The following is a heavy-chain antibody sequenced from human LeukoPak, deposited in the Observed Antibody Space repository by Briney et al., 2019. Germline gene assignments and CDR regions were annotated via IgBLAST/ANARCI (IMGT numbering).Heavy chain of an antibody. Sequence: SETLSLTCTVSGGSISSYYWSWIRQPAGKGLEWIGRIYTSGSTNYNPSLKSRVTMSVDTSKNQFSLKLSSVTAADTAVYYCARERGIAVAGDYYYYGMDVWGQGTTVTVSS. J-gene: IGHJ6*02. CDR3: ARERGIAVAGDYYYYGMDV. CDR2: IYTSGST. CDR1: GGSISSYY. D-gene: IGHD6-19*01. V-gene: IGHV4-4*07.